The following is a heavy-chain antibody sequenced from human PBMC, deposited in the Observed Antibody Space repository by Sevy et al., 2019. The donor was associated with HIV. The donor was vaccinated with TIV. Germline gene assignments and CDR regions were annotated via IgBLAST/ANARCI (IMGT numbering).Heavy chain of an antibody. CDR3: VREGEGGFSYSLDC. CDR2: MNQDGSEK. CDR1: GFTFSTYG. D-gene: IGHD3-16*01. Sequence: GGSLRLSCAASGFTFSTYGMSWVRQAPGKGLEWVATMNQDGSEKYYVDSVKGRFTISRDNAQNSLYLQMNSLRAEDRAVYYCVREGEGGFSYSLDCWGQGTLVTVSS. V-gene: IGHV3-7*03. J-gene: IGHJ4*02.